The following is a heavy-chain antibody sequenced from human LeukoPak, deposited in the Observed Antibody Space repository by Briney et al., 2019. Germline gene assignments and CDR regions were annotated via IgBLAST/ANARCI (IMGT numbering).Heavy chain of an antibody. V-gene: IGHV3-7*01. CDR1: GFTFSSYW. CDR2: IKQDGSEK. J-gene: IGHJ6*04. D-gene: IGHD2-15*01. Sequence: GGSLRLSCAASGFTFSSYWMSWVRQAPGKGLEWVANIKQDGSEKHYVDSVKGRFTISRDNAKNSLYLQMNSLRAEDTAVYYCASWLCSGGSCPRVGDVWGKGTTVTVSS. CDR3: ASWLCSGGSCPRVGDV.